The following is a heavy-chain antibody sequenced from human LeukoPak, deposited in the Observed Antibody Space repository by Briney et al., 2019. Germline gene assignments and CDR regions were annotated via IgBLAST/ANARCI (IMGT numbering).Heavy chain of an antibody. Sequence: ASVKVSCKASGYTFTSYDINWVRQATGQGLEWMGWMNPNSGNTGNAQEFQGRVTITRNTSISTAYMELSSLRSEDTAVYYCASLLDYGDYVPRPWGQGTLVTVSS. J-gene: IGHJ5*02. CDR2: MNPNSGNT. V-gene: IGHV1-8*01. D-gene: IGHD4-17*01. CDR1: GYTFTSYD. CDR3: ASLLDYGDYVPRP.